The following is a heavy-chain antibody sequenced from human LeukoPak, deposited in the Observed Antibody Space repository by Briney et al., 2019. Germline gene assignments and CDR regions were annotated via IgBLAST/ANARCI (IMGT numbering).Heavy chain of an antibody. D-gene: IGHD3-22*01. Sequence: GGSLRLSCAASGFTVSSNYMSWVRQAPGKGLEWVSVVYSGGSTYYADSVKGRFTISRDNSKNTLYLQMNSLRAEDTAVYYCARGLGDSSGYYFGYFDYWGQGTLVTVSS. J-gene: IGHJ4*02. V-gene: IGHV3-66*01. CDR2: VYSGGST. CDR1: GFTVSSNY. CDR3: ARGLGDSSGYYFGYFDY.